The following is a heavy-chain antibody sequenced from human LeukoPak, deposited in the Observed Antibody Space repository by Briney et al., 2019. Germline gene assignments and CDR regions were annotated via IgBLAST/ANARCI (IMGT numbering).Heavy chain of an antibody. CDR2: VNEEATET. Sequence: GGSLRLSCEASGFIFGNYWTSWVRLVPGKGLEWVANVNEEATETYYGESGEGRFTISRDNANKELHLQMNSLRAEDTAMYYCATEVRTDKGDFDLWGRGTLVTVSS. V-gene: IGHV3-7*02. CDR1: GFIFGNYW. CDR3: ATEVRTDKGDFDL. D-gene: IGHD3-10*01. J-gene: IGHJ2*01.